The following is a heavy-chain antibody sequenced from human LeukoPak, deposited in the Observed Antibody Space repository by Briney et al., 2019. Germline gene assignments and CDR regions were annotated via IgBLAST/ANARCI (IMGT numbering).Heavy chain of an antibody. CDR2: MNPNSGNT. Sequence: GASVKVSCKASGYTFTSYGINWVRQATGQGLEWMGWMNPNSGNTGYAQKFQGRVTMTRNTSISTAYMELSSLRSEDTAVYYCARFGLGKHIEVAGIPFDIWGQGTMVTVSS. CDR3: ARFGLGKHIEVAGIPFDI. D-gene: IGHD6-19*01. CDR1: GYTFTSYG. V-gene: IGHV1-8*02. J-gene: IGHJ3*02.